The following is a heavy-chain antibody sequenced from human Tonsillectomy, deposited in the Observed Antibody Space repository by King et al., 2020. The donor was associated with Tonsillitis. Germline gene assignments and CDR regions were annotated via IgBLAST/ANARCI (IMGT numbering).Heavy chain of an antibody. Sequence: VQLVESGAEVKKPGASVKVSCKASGYTFTGYYMHWVRQAPGQGVEWMGWINPNSGGINYAQKFQGRVTMTRDTSISTAYMELSRLRSDGTAVYYCARSPPDGDYSFWWFDPWGQGTLVIVSS. D-gene: IGHD4-17*01. CDR2: INPNSGGI. V-gene: IGHV1-2*02. CDR1: GYTFTGYY. J-gene: IGHJ5*02. CDR3: ARSPPDGDYSFWWFDP.